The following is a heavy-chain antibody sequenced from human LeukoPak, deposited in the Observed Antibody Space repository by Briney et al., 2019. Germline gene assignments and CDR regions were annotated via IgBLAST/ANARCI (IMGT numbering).Heavy chain of an antibody. CDR3: AKDLAQVATATPFDY. J-gene: IGHJ4*02. D-gene: IGHD5-12*01. V-gene: IGHV3-23*01. CDR1: GFTFSSYA. Sequence: GGSLRLSCAASGFTFSSYAMSWVRQAPGKGLEWVSAISGSGGSTYYADSVKGRFTISRDNSKNALYLQMNSLRAEDTAVYYCAKDLAQVATATPFDYWGQGTLVTVSS. CDR2: ISGSGGST.